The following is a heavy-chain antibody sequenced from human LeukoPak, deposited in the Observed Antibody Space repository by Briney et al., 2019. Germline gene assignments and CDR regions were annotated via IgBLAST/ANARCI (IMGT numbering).Heavy chain of an antibody. D-gene: IGHD6-19*01. V-gene: IGHV1-18*01. CDR3: ARDDQWLRRYYYYGIDV. CDR2: IRAYNGNT. CDR1: GYTFTSYG. J-gene: IGHJ6*02. Sequence: ASVKVSCKASGYTFTSYGISWVRQAPGQGLEWMGWIRAYNGNTNYAQKLQGRVTMTTDTSTSTAYMELRSLRSDDTAVYYCARDDQWLRRYYYYGIDVWGQGTTVTVSS.